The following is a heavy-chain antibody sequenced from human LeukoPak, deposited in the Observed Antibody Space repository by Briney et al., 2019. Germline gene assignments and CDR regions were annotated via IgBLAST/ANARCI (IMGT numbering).Heavy chain of an antibody. Sequence: SETLSLTCTVSGGSISSSSSYWGWIRQPPGKGLEWIGSIYYSGRTYYNPSLKSRVTISVDTSKNQFSLKLSSVTAADTAVYYCAVDYGDYLTYYWGRGTLVTVSS. J-gene: IGHJ4*02. V-gene: IGHV4-39*01. CDR3: AVDYGDYLTYY. CDR1: GGSISSSSSY. D-gene: IGHD4-17*01. CDR2: IYYSGRT.